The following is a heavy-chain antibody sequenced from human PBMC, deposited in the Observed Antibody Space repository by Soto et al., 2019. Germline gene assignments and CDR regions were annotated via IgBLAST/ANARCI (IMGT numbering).Heavy chain of an antibody. D-gene: IGHD3-10*01. CDR3: AREGSGSYYYYYYGMDV. J-gene: IGHJ6*02. CDR2: IIPILGIA. Sequence: SVKVSCKASGGTFSSYTISWVRQAPGQGLEWMGRIIPILGIANYAQKFQGRVTITADKSTSTAYMELSSLRSGDTAVYYCAREGSGSYYYYYYGMDVWG. V-gene: IGHV1-69*04. CDR1: GGTFSSYT.